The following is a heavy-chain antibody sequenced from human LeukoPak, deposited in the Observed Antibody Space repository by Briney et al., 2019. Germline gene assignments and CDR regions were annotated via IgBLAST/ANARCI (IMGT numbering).Heavy chain of an antibody. CDR3: ARDSRRYCSSTSCYNWFDP. V-gene: IGHV3-48*02. J-gene: IGHJ5*02. CDR1: GFTFSSYS. Sequence: GGSLRLSCAASGFTFSSYSMNWVRQAPGKGLEWVSYISSSSSTIYYADSVKGRFTISRDNAKNSLYLQMNRLRDEDTAVYYCARDSRRYCSSTSCYNWFDPWGQGTLVTVSS. D-gene: IGHD2-2*01. CDR2: ISSSSSTI.